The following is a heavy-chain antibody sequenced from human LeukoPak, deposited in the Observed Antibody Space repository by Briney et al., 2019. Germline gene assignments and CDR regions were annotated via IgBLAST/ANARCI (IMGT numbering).Heavy chain of an antibody. CDR3: ARDVAYGSGSYYPYYFDY. J-gene: IGHJ4*02. CDR1: GFTFSDYW. V-gene: IGHV3-7*01. CDR2: IKQDGSEK. D-gene: IGHD3-10*01. Sequence: GGSLRLSCEASGFTFSDYWMTWVRQAPGKGLEWVANIKQDGSEKYYVDSVKGRFTISRDNAKNSLYLQMNSLRAEDTAVYYCARDVAYGSGSYYPYYFDYWGQGTLVTVSS.